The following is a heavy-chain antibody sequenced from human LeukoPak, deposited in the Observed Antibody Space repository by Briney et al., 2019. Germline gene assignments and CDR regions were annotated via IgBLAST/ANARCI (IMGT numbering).Heavy chain of an antibody. CDR3: ARVTPTYYYGSGSYFMRGHYFDY. CDR1: GYTFTSYG. J-gene: IGHJ4*02. Sequence: ASVKVSCKASGYTFTSYGISWVRQAPGQGLEWMGWISAYNGNTNYAQKLQGRVTMTTDTSTSTAYMELRSLRSDDTAVYYCARVTPTYYYGSGSYFMRGHYFDYWGQGALVTVSS. D-gene: IGHD3-10*01. CDR2: ISAYNGNT. V-gene: IGHV1-18*01.